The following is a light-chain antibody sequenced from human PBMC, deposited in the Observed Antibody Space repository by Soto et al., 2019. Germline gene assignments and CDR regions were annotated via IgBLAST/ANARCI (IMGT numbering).Light chain of an antibody. J-gene: IGLJ3*02. CDR1: KLGDKY. CDR3: QSFDSSTVV. Sequence: SYELTQPPSVSVSPGQTASITCSGDKLGDKYACWYQQKPGQSPVLVIYQDKKRPAGIPERFSASNSGNTATLTISGTQAMEEADYYCQSFDSSTVVFGGGTKLTVL. V-gene: IGLV3-1*01. CDR2: QDK.